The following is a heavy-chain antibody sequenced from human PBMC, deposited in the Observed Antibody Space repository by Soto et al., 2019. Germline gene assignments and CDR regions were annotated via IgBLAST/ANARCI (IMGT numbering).Heavy chain of an antibody. Sequence: QVQLVESGGGVVQPGRSLRLSCAASGFTFSSYAMHWVRQAPGKGLEWVAVISYDGSNKYYADSVKGRFTISRDNSKNTLYLQINSLRAEDTAVYYCARDPDSSGYDDAFDIWGQGTMVTVSS. V-gene: IGHV3-30*14. CDR2: ISYDGSNK. J-gene: IGHJ3*02. D-gene: IGHD3-22*01. CDR3: ARDPDSSGYDDAFDI. CDR1: GFTFSSYA.